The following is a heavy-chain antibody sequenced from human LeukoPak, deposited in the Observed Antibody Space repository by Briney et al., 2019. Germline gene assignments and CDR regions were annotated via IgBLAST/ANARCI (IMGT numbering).Heavy chain of an antibody. D-gene: IGHD2-21*01. CDR1: GFTFSSYW. CDR3: ARSSPRLFDY. J-gene: IGHJ4*02. V-gene: IGHV3-7*01. Sequence: GGSLRLSCAASGFTFSSYWMSWVRQAPGKGLEWVADIKQDGSDKYYVDSVKGRFTISRDNAKNTLYLQMNSLRAEDTAVYYCARSSPRLFDYWGQGTLVNVSS. CDR2: IKQDGSDK.